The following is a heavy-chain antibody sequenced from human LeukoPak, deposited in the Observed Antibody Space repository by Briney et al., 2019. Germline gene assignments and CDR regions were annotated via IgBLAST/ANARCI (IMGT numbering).Heavy chain of an antibody. CDR2: IKQDGSEK. V-gene: IGHV3-7*01. CDR3: ARDRRVVGARGVFDY. Sequence: PGGSLRLSCAASGFTFSSYWMSWVRQAPGKGLEWVANIKQDGSEKYYVDSVKGRFTISRDNAKNSLYLQMNSLRAEDTAVYYCARDRRVVGARGVFDYWGQGTLVTVSS. CDR1: GFTFSSYW. J-gene: IGHJ4*02. D-gene: IGHD1-26*01.